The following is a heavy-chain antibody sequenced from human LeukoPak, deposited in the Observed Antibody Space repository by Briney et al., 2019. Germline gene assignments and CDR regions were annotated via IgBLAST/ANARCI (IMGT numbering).Heavy chain of an antibody. Sequence: GGSLRLSCAASGFTVSSNYMSWVRQAPGKGLEWVSVIYSGGSTYYADSVKGRFTISRDNSKNTLYLQMNSLRAEDTAVYYCARDRDRGYCSSTSCYRGGLLGYWGQGTLVTVSS. V-gene: IGHV3-53*01. D-gene: IGHD2-2*02. CDR3: ARDRDRGYCSSTSCYRGGLLGY. CDR1: GFTVSSNY. J-gene: IGHJ4*02. CDR2: IYSGGST.